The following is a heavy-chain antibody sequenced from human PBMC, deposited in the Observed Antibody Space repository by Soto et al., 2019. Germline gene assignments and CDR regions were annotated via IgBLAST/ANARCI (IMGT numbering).Heavy chain of an antibody. V-gene: IGHV3-53*01. Sequence: PGGSLRLSYSASGFTVSSDHMSWVRQAPGEGLEWVSVIYSGGSTYYADSVKGRFTISRDNSKNTLFLQMNSLRAEDTAVYYCARPGEYCNGPSCFGHWGQGSLVTVPS. CDR2: IYSGGST. J-gene: IGHJ4*02. CDR3: ARPGEYCNGPSCFGH. CDR1: GFTVSSDH. D-gene: IGHD2-2*01.